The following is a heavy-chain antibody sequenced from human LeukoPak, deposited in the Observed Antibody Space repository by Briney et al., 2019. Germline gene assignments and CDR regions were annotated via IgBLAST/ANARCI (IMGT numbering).Heavy chain of an antibody. V-gene: IGHV4-31*03. D-gene: IGHD2-2*01. CDR2: IYYSGST. Sequence: SETLSLTCTVSGGSISSGGYYWSWIRQHPGKGLEWIGYIYYSGSTYYNPSLKSRVTISVDTSKNQFSLKLSSVTAADTAVYYCARDLVYYCSSTSCRRRDDAFDIWGQGTMVTVSS. J-gene: IGHJ3*02. CDR3: ARDLVYYCSSTSCRRRDDAFDI. CDR1: GGSISSGGYY.